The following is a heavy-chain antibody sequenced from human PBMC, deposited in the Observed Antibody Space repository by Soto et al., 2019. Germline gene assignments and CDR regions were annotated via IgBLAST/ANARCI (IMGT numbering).Heavy chain of an antibody. D-gene: IGHD5-18*01. CDR1: GGSISSGDYY. J-gene: IGHJ4*02. V-gene: IGHV4-30-4*01. CDR2: IYYSGST. Sequence: SETLSLTCTVSGGSISSGDYYWSWIRQPPGKGLEWIGYIYYSGSTYYNPSLKSRVTISVDTSKNQFSLKLSPVTAADTAVYYCASVDTAMVSADYWGQGTLVTVSS. CDR3: ASVDTAMVSADY.